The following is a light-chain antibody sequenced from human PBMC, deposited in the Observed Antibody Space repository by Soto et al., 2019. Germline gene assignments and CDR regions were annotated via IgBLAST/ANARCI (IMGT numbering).Light chain of an antibody. CDR3: QQYENLPYT. V-gene: IGKV1-33*01. J-gene: IGKJ2*01. Sequence: DIQLTQSPSSLSPSVGDRVTITCQASQVITNYLNWYQQKPGRAPKLLIYDISTLEIGVPSRFGGSGSGTHFTFTITGLQPEDIATYYCQQYENLPYTFGQGTKLEI. CDR2: DIS. CDR1: QVITNY.